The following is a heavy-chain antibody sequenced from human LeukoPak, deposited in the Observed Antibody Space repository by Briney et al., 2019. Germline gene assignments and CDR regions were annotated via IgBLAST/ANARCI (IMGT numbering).Heavy chain of an antibody. CDR2: INSDGSST. CDR1: GFTFSSYW. J-gene: IGHJ4*02. CDR3: ARGSGYSGYVAY. V-gene: IGHV3-74*01. D-gene: IGHD5-12*01. Sequence: GGSLRLSCAASGFTFSSYWMHWVRQAPGKGLVWVSRINSDGSSTSYADSVKGRFTISRDNAKNTLYLQMNSLRAEDTAVYYCARGSGYSGYVAYWGQGTLVTVSS.